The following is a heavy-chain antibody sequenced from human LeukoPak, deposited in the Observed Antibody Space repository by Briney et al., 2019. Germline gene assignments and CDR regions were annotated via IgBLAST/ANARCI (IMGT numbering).Heavy chain of an antibody. J-gene: IGHJ4*02. Sequence: SETLSLTCTVSGGSISSYYWSWIRQPPGKGLEWIGYIYYSGSTNYNPSLKSRVTISVDTSKNQFSLKLSSVTAADTAVYYCARFGQLAIFGYWGQGTLVTVSS. CDR1: GGSISSYY. V-gene: IGHV4-59*01. D-gene: IGHD6-6*01. CDR3: ARFGQLAIFGY. CDR2: IYYSGST.